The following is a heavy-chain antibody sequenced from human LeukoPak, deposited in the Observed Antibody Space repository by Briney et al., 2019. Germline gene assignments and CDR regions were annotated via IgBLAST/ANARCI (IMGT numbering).Heavy chain of an antibody. J-gene: IGHJ4*02. V-gene: IGHV1-69*01. D-gene: IGHD6-19*01. CDR3: ARGWSIAVAVDY. CDR1: GGTFSSYA. Sequence: SVKVSCKASGGTFSSYAISWVRQAPGQELEWMGGIIPIFGTANYAQKFQGRVTITADESTSTAYMELSSLRSEDTAVYYCARGWSIAVAVDYWGQGTLVTVSS. CDR2: IIPIFGTA.